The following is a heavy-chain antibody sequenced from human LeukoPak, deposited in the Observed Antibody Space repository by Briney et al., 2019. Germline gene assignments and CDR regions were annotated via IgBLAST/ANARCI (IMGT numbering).Heavy chain of an antibody. Sequence: SETLSLTCTVSGGSISSSSYYWGWIRQPPGKGLEWIWSIYYSGSTYYNPSLKSRVTISVDTSKNQFSLKLSSVTAADTAVYYCARHDSDIVVVVAATPRPDDAFDIWGQGTMVTVSS. D-gene: IGHD2-15*01. CDR2: IYYSGST. V-gene: IGHV4-39*01. J-gene: IGHJ3*02. CDR1: GGSISSSSYY. CDR3: ARHDSDIVVVVAATPRPDDAFDI.